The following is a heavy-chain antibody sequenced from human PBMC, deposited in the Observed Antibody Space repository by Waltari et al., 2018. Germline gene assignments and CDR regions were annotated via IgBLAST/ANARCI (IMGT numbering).Heavy chain of an antibody. CDR3: AGQGISRVGATHDAFDI. D-gene: IGHD1-26*01. CDR2: IYYSGST. Sequence: QLQLQESGPGLVKPSETLSLTCTVSGGSISSSSYYWGWIRQPPGKGLEWIGSIYYSGSTYYNPSLKSRVTISVDTSKNQFSLKLSSVTAADTAVYYCAGQGISRVGATHDAFDIWGQGTMVTVSS. J-gene: IGHJ3*02. CDR1: GGSISSSSYY. V-gene: IGHV4-39*01.